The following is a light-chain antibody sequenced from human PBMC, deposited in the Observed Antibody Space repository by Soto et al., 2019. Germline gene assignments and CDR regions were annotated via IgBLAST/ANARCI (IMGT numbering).Light chain of an antibody. CDR3: GSYSSTDTPFV. J-gene: IGLJ1*01. V-gene: IGLV2-14*01. CDR2: EVT. Sequence: QSALAQPSSVSGSPGQSITISCTGTSTDVGGYNYVSWYQHHSGKAPKLLIYEVTNRPSGISDRFYGSKSVNTASLTISGLQAEDESDYYCGSYSSTDTPFVFGTGTKLTVL. CDR1: STDVGGYNY.